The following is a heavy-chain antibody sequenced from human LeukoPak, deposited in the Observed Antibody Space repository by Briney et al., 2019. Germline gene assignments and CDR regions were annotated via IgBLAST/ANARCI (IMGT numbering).Heavy chain of an antibody. CDR2: INPNSGGT. CDR3: ASSAARHYNWFDP. CDR1: GYTFTGYY. J-gene: IGHJ5*02. V-gene: IGHV1-2*06. Sequence: VASVTVSCKASGYTFTGYYMHWVRQAPGQGLEWMGRINPNSGGTNYAQKFQGRVTMTRDTSISTAYMELSRLRSDDTAVYYCASSAARHYNWFDPWGQGTLVIVSS. D-gene: IGHD2-2*01.